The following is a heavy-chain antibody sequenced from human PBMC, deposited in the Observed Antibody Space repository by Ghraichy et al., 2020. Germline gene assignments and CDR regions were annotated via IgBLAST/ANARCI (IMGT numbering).Heavy chain of an antibody. CDR1: GFTFSNFW. CDR3: ARAGNNVPPGL. CDR2: VKSDGSFT. D-gene: IGHD4-23*01. Sequence: GGSLRLSCAASGFTFSNFWMNWVRQAPGKGLVWVSHVKSDGSFTNYADSVKGRFTISRDNAKNTLYLEMNSLRVEDTAVYYCARAGNNVPPGLWGQGTLVTVSP. J-gene: IGHJ4*02. V-gene: IGHV3-74*01.